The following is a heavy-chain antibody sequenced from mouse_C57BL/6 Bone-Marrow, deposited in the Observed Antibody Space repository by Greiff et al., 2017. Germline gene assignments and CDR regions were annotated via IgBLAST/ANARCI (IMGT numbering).Heavy chain of an antibody. CDR1: GFTFSDYG. CDR2: ISNLAYSI. CDR3: ARQDYGSSYDYAMDY. Sequence: EVNLVESGGGLVQPGGSLKLSCAASGFTFSDYGMAWVRQAPRKGPEWVAFISNLAYSIYYADTVTGRFTISRENAKNTLYLEMSSLRSEDTAMYYCARQDYGSSYDYAMDYWGQGTSVTVSS. D-gene: IGHD1-1*01. V-gene: IGHV5-15*01. J-gene: IGHJ4*01.